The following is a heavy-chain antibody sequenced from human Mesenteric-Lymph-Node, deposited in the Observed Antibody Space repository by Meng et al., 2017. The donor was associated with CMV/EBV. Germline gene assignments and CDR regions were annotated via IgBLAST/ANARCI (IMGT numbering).Heavy chain of an antibody. CDR2: INGDYAYP. CDR3: ARDLFVQSLGMDY. CDR1: GYTFSDYG. Sequence: ASVKVSCKASGYTFSDYGIGWVRQAPGQGLEWMGRINGDYAYPNDAQKFQGRVTMTTETSTSTAYMELRSLREDDTAVYYCARDLFVQSLGMDYWGQGTLVTVSS. J-gene: IGHJ4*02. D-gene: IGHD3-3*01. V-gene: IGHV1-18*01.